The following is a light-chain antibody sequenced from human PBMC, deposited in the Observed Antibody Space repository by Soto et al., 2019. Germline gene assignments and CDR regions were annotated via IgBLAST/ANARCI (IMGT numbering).Light chain of an antibody. CDR2: GDT. CDR3: QSFDTSLSVRDYV. J-gene: IGLJ1*01. V-gene: IGLV1-40*01. CDR1: SSNIGAGYD. Sequence: QSVLTQPPSVSGAPGQRVTISCTGSSSNIGAGYDVHWYQQFPGTAPKLLIYGDTNRPSGVPDRFSGSRSGTSASLAITGLQAEDEADYFCQSFDTSLSVRDYVFGTGTKVTVL.